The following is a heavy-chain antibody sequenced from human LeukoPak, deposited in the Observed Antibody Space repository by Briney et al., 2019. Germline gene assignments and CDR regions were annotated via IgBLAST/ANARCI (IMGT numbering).Heavy chain of an antibody. CDR1: GYTFTVDY. V-gene: IGHV1-2*02. D-gene: IGHD3-22*01. Sequence: GASVKVSCKTSGYTFTVDYIHWVRQAPGQGLEWMGAINPNTGGTDYQGRVTMTRDTSISTAYMELSRLRSDDTAVYYCARETFTLYYYDNSGQKPNRGWFDPWGQGTLVTVSS. J-gene: IGHJ5*02. CDR3: ARETFTLYYYDNSGQKPNRGWFDP. CDR2: INPNTGGT.